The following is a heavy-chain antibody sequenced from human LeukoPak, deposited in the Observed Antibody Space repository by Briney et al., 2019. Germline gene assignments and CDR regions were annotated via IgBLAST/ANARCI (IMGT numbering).Heavy chain of an antibody. J-gene: IGHJ5*02. CDR2: IIPILGIE. CDR1: GGTFSSYA. D-gene: IGHD1-20*01. Sequence: KVSCKASGGTFSSYAISWVRQAPGQGLEWMGRIIPILGIENYAQKFLGRVTITADKSTSKAYMELRSLRSEDTAVYYCAFYHIPDNWNQEFHWFDPWGQGTLVTVSS. V-gene: IGHV1-69*04. CDR3: AFYHIPDNWNQEFHWFDP.